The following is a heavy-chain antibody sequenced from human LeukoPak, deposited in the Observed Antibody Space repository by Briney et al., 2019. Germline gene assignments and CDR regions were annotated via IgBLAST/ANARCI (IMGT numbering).Heavy chain of an antibody. Sequence: ASVKVSCKASNYTFTSYGISWVRQAPGQGLEWMAWINAYNGDTNYAQKLQGRVTLTTDTSTSTAYMELRSLRSDDTAVYYCARDGTGVWFDYWGQGTLVTVSS. CDR3: ARDGTGVWFDY. CDR2: INAYNGDT. D-gene: IGHD2-8*02. J-gene: IGHJ4*02. CDR1: NYTFTSYG. V-gene: IGHV1-18*01.